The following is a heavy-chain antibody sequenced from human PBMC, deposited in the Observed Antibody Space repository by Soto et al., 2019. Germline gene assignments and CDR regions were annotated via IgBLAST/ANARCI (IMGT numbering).Heavy chain of an antibody. Sequence: PGGSLRLSCADSGFTFSSYSMNWVRQAPGKGLEWVAYISSGSSAIYYADSVKGRFIISRDSAKNSLYLQMNSLRAEDTAVYYRARVRTYCSGGNCYFDVLDIWGQGTMVTVSS. CDR2: ISSGSSAI. CDR3: ARVRTYCSGGNCYFDVLDI. CDR1: GFTFSSYS. J-gene: IGHJ3*02. D-gene: IGHD2-15*01. V-gene: IGHV3-48*01.